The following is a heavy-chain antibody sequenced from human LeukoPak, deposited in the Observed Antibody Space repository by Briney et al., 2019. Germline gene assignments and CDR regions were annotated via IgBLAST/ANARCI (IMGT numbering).Heavy chain of an antibody. CDR1: GDSISSYY. CDR3: ARVERQMPTSHCSSTSCYSFFYYYYMDV. J-gene: IGHJ6*03. Sequence: PSETLSLTCTVSGDSISSYYWGWIRQPPGKGLEWIGYIYYSGSTNYNPSLKSRVTISVDTSKNQFSLKLGSVTAADTAVYCCARVERQMPTSHCSSTSCYSFFYYYYMDVWGKGTTVTVSS. V-gene: IGHV4-59*01. CDR2: IYYSGST. D-gene: IGHD2-2*01.